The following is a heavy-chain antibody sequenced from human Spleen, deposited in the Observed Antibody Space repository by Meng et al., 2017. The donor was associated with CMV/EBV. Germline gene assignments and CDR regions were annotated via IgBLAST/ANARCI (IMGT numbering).Heavy chain of an antibody. CDR1: GGSLGHYY. V-gene: IGHV4-59*01. D-gene: IGHD1-1*01. CDR3: ARVQLPSTFDV. J-gene: IGHJ3*01. Sequence: SETLSLTCTVSGGSLGHYYWGWIRQPPGKGLEWIGYIHNSGNANYQPSLTSRVTLSVDTSKSQFSLELSSVTTTDTAVYFCARVQLPSTFDVWGQGAMVTVSS. CDR2: IHNSGNA.